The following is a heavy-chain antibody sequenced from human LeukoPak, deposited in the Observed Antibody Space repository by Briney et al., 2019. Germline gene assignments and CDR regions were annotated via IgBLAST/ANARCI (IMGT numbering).Heavy chain of an antibody. CDR1: GFTFSDYS. D-gene: IGHD6-13*01. J-gene: IGHJ4*02. CDR3: ARGPFSSSWSEFDY. CDR2: ISGDSRYI. V-gene: IGHV3-21*06. Sequence: GGSLRLSCAASGFTFSDYSLNWVRQAPGKGLEWVSCISGDSRYIYYADSLKGRSTISRDNAQNSLYLHMNNLRAEDTAVYYCARGPFSSSWSEFDYWGQGTLVTVSS.